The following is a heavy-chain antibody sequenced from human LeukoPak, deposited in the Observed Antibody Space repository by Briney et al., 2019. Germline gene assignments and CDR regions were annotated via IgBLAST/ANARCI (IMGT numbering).Heavy chain of an antibody. CDR3: VRLRRNSDRSGYYYYYDY. D-gene: IGHD3-22*01. Sequence: GGSLRLSSAASGYTFSDFSVNWDRQAPGKGLEWVSSISVRSNYRYYADSVRGRFTISRDDARDSLFLQMNSLRAEDTAVYFCVRLRRNSDRSGYYYYYDYWGQGTLVTVSS. V-gene: IGHV3-21*01. J-gene: IGHJ4*02. CDR2: ISVRSNYR. CDR1: GYTFSDFS.